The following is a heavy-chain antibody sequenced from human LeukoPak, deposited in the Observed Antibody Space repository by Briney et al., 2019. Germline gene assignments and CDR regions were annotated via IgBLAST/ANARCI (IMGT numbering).Heavy chain of an antibody. D-gene: IGHD3-3*01. V-gene: IGHV3-23*01. CDR3: AKMEGQRLYDYCMDV. Sequence: GGSLRLSCAASGFAFSNFAMSWVRQAPGKGLEWVSAMSGSGYYTYYVESVKGRFTISRDNSKNTLYLHMSSLRADDTAVYYCAKMEGQRLYDYCMDVWGRGTTVTVSS. CDR2: MSGSGYYT. CDR1: GFAFSNFA. J-gene: IGHJ6*03.